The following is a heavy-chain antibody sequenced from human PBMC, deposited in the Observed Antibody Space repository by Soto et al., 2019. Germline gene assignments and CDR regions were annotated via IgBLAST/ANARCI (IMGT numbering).Heavy chain of an antibody. J-gene: IGHJ6*02. D-gene: IGHD4-17*01. V-gene: IGHV1-18*01. Sequence: QVQLVQSGGEVKKPGASVKVSWKDSCYTITSYGISWVRPAPGQGLEWMGWIRAYNGNTNYAQKLQGRVTMTTDTSTSTAYMELRSLRSDDTAVYYCARDLTTYYYYGMDVWGQGTTVTVSS. CDR1: CYTITSYG. CDR3: ARDLTTYYYYGMDV. CDR2: IRAYNGNT.